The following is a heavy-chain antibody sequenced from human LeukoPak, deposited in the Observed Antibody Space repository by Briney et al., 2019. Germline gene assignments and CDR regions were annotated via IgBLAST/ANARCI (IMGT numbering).Heavy chain of an antibody. CDR3: ARQKDDTAMVSCYFDY. CDR1: GFTFSSYA. V-gene: IGHV3-30-3*01. D-gene: IGHD5-18*01. Sequence: GGSLRLSCAASGFTFSSYAMHLVRQAPCKGLEWVAVISYDGSNKYYADSVKGRFTISRDNSKNTLYLQMNSLRAEDTAVYYCARQKDDTAMVSCYFDYWGQGTLVTVSS. CDR2: ISYDGSNK. J-gene: IGHJ4*02.